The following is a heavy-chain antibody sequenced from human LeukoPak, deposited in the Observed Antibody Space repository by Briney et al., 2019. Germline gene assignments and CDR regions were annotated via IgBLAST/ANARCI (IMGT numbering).Heavy chain of an antibody. Sequence: SETLSLTCTVSGGSISSYYWSWIRQPPGKGLEWIGEINHSGSTNYNPSLKSRVTISVDTSKNQFSLKLSSVTAADTAVYYCAREPFDWLLFSDHYYYGMDVWGQGTTVTVSS. CDR1: GGSISSYY. D-gene: IGHD3-9*01. V-gene: IGHV4-34*01. J-gene: IGHJ6*02. CDR3: AREPFDWLLFSDHYYYGMDV. CDR2: INHSGST.